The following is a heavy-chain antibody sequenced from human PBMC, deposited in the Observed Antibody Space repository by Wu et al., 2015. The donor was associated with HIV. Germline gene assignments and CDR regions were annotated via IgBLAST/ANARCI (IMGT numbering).Heavy chain of an antibody. D-gene: IGHD2-15*01. CDR1: GYTFTDYY. J-gene: IGHJ4*02. V-gene: IGHV1-2*02. CDR2: INPNSGGT. CDR3: ARFSQAGSGGSWTPGY. Sequence: QVQLLQSGAEVKKPGASVMVSCKASGYTFTDYYIYWVRQAPGRGLEWMGWINPNSGGTNYAQKFQGRVTMTRDTSISTAYMELRRLRSDDTAVYYCARFSQAGSGGSWTPGYWGQGTLVSVSS.